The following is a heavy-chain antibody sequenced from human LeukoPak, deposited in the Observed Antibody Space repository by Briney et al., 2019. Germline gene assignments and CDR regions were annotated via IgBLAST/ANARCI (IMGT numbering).Heavy chain of an antibody. CDR1: GGTFSSYA. D-gene: IGHD6-19*01. V-gene: IGHV1-69*06. Sequence: SVKVSCKASGGTFSSYAISWVRQAPGQGLEWMGGIIPIFGTANYAQKFQGRVTITADKSTSTAYMELSSLRSEDTAVYYCARGGSGWYHYYYYYMDVWGKGTTVTISS. CDR3: ARGGSGWYHYYYYYMDV. J-gene: IGHJ6*03. CDR2: IIPIFGTA.